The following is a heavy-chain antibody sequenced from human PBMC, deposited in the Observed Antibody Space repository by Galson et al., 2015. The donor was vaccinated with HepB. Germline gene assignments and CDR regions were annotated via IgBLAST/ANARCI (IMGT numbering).Heavy chain of an antibody. V-gene: IGHV3-7*01. CDR1: GFTLSRHW. CDR3: ARLPEDRTFLDP. Sequence: SLRLSCAASGFTLSRHWMSWVRQAPGKGLEWVANIKQDGSDKRYVDSVRGRFAVSRDNAKNSLYLQMNSLRAEDTAVYFCARLPEDRTFLDPWGRGTLVTVSS. J-gene: IGHJ5*02. CDR2: IKQDGSDK. D-gene: IGHD2-15*01.